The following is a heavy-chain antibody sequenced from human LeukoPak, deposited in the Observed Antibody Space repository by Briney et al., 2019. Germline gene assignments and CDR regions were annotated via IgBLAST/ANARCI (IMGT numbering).Heavy chain of an antibody. CDR1: GGAISSSSHY. CDR2: IYNSGSI. J-gene: IGHJ2*01. D-gene: IGHD4-17*01. CDR3: ARNRTVTDWFFDL. V-gene: IGHV4-39*01. Sequence: SDTLSLTCTVSGGAISSSSHYWGWIRQPPGKGLEWIGSIYNSGSIVYNPSLKSRVAISVDTSRNRFSLKLNSVIASDTAVYYCARNRTVTDWFFDLWGRGTLVSVS.